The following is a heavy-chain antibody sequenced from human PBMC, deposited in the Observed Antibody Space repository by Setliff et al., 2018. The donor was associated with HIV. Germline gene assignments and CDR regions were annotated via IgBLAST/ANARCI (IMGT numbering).Heavy chain of an antibody. Sequence: PSETLSLTCAVYGGSFSGYYWRWIRQPPGKGLEWIGESNHRGRTNYNPSRKSRVTISVDTSKYQFSLKLSSLTAADTAVYYCARPTDPGYCSGGSCSLDIWGQGTMVTVSS. CDR1: GGSFSGYY. V-gene: IGHV4-34*01. J-gene: IGHJ3*02. CDR3: ARPTDPGYCSGGSCSLDI. D-gene: IGHD2-15*01. CDR2: SNHRGRT.